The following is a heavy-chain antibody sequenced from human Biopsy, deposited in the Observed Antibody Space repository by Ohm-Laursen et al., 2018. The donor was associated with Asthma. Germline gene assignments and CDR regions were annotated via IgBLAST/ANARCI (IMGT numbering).Heavy chain of an antibody. CDR1: GDSFNNFA. D-gene: IGHD5-12*01. CDR3: ARGYSGTDRIVYYYSGLEV. J-gene: IGHJ6*02. Sequence: SSVKVSCKASGDSFNNFAISWVRQAPGQGLEWMGGLIPVLGTPDHAQMFEGRVTITADESTSTAYMELSSLRSADTAVYYCARGYSGTDRIVYYYSGLEVWGQGTTVTVSS. V-gene: IGHV1-69*01. CDR2: LIPVLGTP.